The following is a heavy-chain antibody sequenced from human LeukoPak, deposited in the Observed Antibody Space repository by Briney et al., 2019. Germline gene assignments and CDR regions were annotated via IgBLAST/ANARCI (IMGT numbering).Heavy chain of an antibody. J-gene: IGHJ4*02. CDR2: ISGSGGST. D-gene: IGHD2-15*01. CDR3: ATAFYCSGGSCPVDY. CDR1: GFTFSSYA. Sequence: GGYLRLSCAASGFTFSSYAMSWVRQAPGKGLEWVSAISGSGGSTYYADSGKGRFTISRDNSKNTLYLQMNSLRAEETAVYSFATAFYCSGGSCPVDYWGQGTLVTVSS. V-gene: IGHV3-23*01.